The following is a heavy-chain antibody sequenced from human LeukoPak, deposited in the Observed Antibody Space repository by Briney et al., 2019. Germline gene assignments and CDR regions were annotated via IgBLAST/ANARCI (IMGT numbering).Heavy chain of an antibody. Sequence: SETLSLTCTVSGGSISSSSYYWGWIRQPPGKGLEWIGSIYYSGSTYYNPSLKSRVTISVDTSKNQFSLKLSSVTAADTAVYYCARAWGHYYGSGSYYINYWGQGTLVTVSS. V-gene: IGHV4-39*07. J-gene: IGHJ4*02. CDR3: ARAWGHYYGSGSYYINY. D-gene: IGHD3-10*01. CDR2: IYYSGST. CDR1: GGSISSSSYY.